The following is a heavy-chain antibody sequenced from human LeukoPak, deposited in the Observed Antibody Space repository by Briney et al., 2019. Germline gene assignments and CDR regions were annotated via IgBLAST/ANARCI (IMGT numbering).Heavy chain of an antibody. J-gene: IGHJ4*02. V-gene: IGHV4-59*08. CDR2: ITNSGST. CDR1: GVSISSSY. Sequence: PSETQSLTCTVSGVSISSSYWSWIRQPPGKGLEWIGYITNSGSTSYNPSLKSRVTISVDTSKNQFSLKLTSVTAADTAVYHCARHGRYFDYWGQGALVTVSS. CDR3: ARHGRYFDY.